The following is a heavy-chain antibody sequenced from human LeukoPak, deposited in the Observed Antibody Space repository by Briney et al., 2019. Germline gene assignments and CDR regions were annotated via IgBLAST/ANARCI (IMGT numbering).Heavy chain of an antibody. V-gene: IGHV4-34*01. CDR3: ARGVPLWGFRELFKSYFDY. J-gene: IGHJ4*02. Sequence: SETLSLTCAVYGGSFSGYYWSWIRQPPGKGLEWIGEINHSGSTNYNLSLKSRVTISVDTSKNQFSLKLSSVTAADTAVYYCARGVPLWGFRELFKSYFDYWGQGTLVTVSS. CDR1: GGSFSGYY. D-gene: IGHD3-10*01. CDR2: INHSGST.